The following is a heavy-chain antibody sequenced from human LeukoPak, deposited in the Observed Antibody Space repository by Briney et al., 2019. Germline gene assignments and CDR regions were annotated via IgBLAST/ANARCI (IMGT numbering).Heavy chain of an antibody. CDR2: ISYDGSNK. J-gene: IGHJ5*02. CDR3: AKVGGYDFWSGYFHR. D-gene: IGHD3-3*01. CDR1: GFTFSSYG. Sequence: GGSLRLSCAASGFTFSSYGMHWVRKDPGKGLEWVAVISYDGSNKYYADSVKGRFTISRDNSKNTLYLQMSSLRAEDTAVYYCAKVGGYDFWSGYFHRWGQGTLVTVSS. V-gene: IGHV3-30*18.